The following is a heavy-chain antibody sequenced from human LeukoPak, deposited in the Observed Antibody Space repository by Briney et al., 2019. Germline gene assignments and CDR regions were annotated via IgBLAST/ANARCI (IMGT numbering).Heavy chain of an antibody. V-gene: IGHV3-23*01. CDR2: ISAGGGTT. CDR3: ARAMMVVTNLWGVYDY. CDR1: GFTFSSYA. D-gene: IGHD3-22*01. Sequence: GGSLRLSCVVSGFTFSSYAMSWVRQAPGKGLEWVSGISAGGGTTYDTDSVKGRFTFSRDNSENTLYLQMNSLRAEDTAVYFCARAMMVVTNLWGVYDYWGQGTLVTVSS. J-gene: IGHJ4*02.